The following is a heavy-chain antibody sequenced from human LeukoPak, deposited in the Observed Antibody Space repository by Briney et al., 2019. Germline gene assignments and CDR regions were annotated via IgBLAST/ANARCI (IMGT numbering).Heavy chain of an antibody. CDR3: ARATVGAYYFDY. J-gene: IGHJ4*02. D-gene: IGHD1-26*01. CDR1: GGSISSYY. CDR2: MYHSGST. Sequence: SETLSLTCTVSGGSISSYYWSWIRQPPGKGLEWIGYMYHSGSTHYNPSLKSRVTIAIDTSKNQFSLKLNSVTAADTAVYYCARATVGAYYFDYWGQGTLVTVSS. V-gene: IGHV4-59*01.